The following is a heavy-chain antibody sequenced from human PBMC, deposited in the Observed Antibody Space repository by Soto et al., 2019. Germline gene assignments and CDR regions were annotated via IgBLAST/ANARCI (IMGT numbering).Heavy chain of an antibody. CDR3: ARHRGGYSYGYYYYYMDV. D-gene: IGHD5-18*01. CDR1: GGSISSSSYY. Sequence: SETLSLTCTVSGGSISSSSYYWGWIRQPPGKGLEWIGSIYYSGSTYYNPSLKSRVTISVDTSKNQFSLKLSSVTAADTAVYYCARHRGGYSYGYYYYYMDVWGKGTTVTVSS. CDR2: IYYSGST. J-gene: IGHJ6*03. V-gene: IGHV4-39*01.